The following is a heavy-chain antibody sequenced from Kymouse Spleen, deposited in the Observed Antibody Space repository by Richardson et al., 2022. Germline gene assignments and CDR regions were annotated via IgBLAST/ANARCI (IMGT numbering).Heavy chain of an antibody. D-gene: IGHD6-6*01. CDR3: ARQAQLVLLDY. Sequence: QLQLQESGPGLVKPSETLSLTCTVSGGSISSSSYYWGWIRQPPGKGLEWIGSIYYSGSTYYNPSLKSRVTISVDTSKNQFSLKLSSVTAADTAVYYCARQAQLVLLDYWGQGTLVTVSS. CDR1: GGSISSSSYY. CDR2: IYYSGST. J-gene: IGHJ4*02. V-gene: IGHV4-39*01.